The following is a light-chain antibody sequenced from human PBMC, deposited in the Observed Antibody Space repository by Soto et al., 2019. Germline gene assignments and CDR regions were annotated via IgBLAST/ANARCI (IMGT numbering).Light chain of an antibody. J-gene: IGLJ1*01. Sequence: QSALTRPASVSGSPGQSITLSCTGTSSDIGNYNYVSWYQQHPGKAPKLIIYEVSDRPSGVSNRFSGSKSGNTASLTISGLQAEDEADHYCSSYTSRSTPYVFGTGTKLTVL. CDR3: SSYTSRSTPYV. CDR1: SSDIGNYNY. V-gene: IGLV2-14*01. CDR2: EVS.